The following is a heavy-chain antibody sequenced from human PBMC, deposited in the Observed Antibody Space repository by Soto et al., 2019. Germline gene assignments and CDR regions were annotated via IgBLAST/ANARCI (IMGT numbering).Heavy chain of an antibody. V-gene: IGHV3-23*01. CDR1: GFSFSSYA. Sequence: EVQLLESGGDLVQPGGSLRLSCTASGFSFSSYAMTWVRQAPGKGLEWVSTMGGIGCSPCYADSVKGRFTISSDNSANTLYLQMNSLRVADTAVYYCATDIAARRVGWPFDSWGQGTLVTVSS. CDR2: MGGIGCSP. CDR3: ATDIAARRVGWPFDS. D-gene: IGHD6-6*01. J-gene: IGHJ4*02.